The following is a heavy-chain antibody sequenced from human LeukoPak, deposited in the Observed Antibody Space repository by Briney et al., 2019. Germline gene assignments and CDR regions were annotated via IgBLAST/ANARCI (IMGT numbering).Heavy chain of an antibody. D-gene: IGHD1-26*01. CDR1: GGSISSYY. CDR3: ARGLVGAHDAFDI. V-gene: IGHV4-59*08. J-gene: IGHJ3*02. Sequence: PSETLSLTCTVSGGSISSYYWSWIRQPPGKGLEWIGYIYYSGSTNYNPSLKSRVTISVDTSKNQFSLKLSSVTAADTAVYYCARGLVGAHDAFDIWGQGTMVTVSS. CDR2: IYYSGST.